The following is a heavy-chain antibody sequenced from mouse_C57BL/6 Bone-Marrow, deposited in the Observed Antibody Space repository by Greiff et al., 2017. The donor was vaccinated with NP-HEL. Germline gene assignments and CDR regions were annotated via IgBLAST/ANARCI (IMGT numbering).Heavy chain of an antibody. J-gene: IGHJ3*01. CDR1: GFTFTDYY. Sequence: EVKVVESGGGLVQPGGSLSLSCAASGFTFTDYYMSWVRQPPGKALEWLGFIRNKANGYTTEYSASVKVRFTISRDNSQSILYLQMNALRAEDSATYYGARSFSIDYFGTTPFAYGGQGTLVTVSA. V-gene: IGHV7-3*01. CDR3: ARSFSIDYFGTTPFAY. D-gene: IGHD1-1*01. CDR2: IRNKANGYTT.